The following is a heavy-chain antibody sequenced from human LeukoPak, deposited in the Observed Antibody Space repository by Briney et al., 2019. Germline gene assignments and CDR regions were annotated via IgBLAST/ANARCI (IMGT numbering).Heavy chain of an antibody. D-gene: IGHD1-14*01. Sequence: ASVKVSCTASGYTLTSHGISWLRQAPGQGLEWMGWISANNGYTNYAQKVQGRVTMTTDTSTNTAYMELRSLRSDDTAVYYCARETNRNPPYYYYDMDVWGKGTTVTVSS. CDR2: ISANNGYT. V-gene: IGHV1-18*01. CDR1: GYTLTSHG. CDR3: ARETNRNPPYYYYDMDV. J-gene: IGHJ6*03.